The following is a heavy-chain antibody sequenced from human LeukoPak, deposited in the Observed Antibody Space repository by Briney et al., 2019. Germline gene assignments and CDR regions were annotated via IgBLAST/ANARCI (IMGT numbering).Heavy chain of an antibody. CDR3: ARASSIAAPAGYYGMDV. V-gene: IGHV4-59*01. CDR2: SHYTGST. J-gene: IGHJ6*02. CDR1: SRSIRSYY. D-gene: IGHD6-6*01. Sequence: SSETLSLTCSVSSRSIRSYYWSWIRQSPGKGLEWIAYSHYTGSTNHNPSLKSRVTISVDTSKNQFSLKLSSVTAADTAVYYCARASSIAAPAGYYGMDVWGQGTTVTVSS.